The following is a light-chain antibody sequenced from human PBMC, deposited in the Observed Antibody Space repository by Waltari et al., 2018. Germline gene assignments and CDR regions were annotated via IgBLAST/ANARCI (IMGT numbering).Light chain of an antibody. CDR2: DNN. V-gene: IGLV1-51*01. Sequence: QSVLTQPPSVSAAPGQKVTISCSGSSSNIRNYFVSWYHQLPGATPKLLIYDNNKRPSGIPDRFSASKSGTSATLDITGLQIGDEADYYCATWDNSLTAVVFGGGTKLTVL. J-gene: IGLJ2*01. CDR1: SSNIRNYF. CDR3: ATWDNSLTAVV.